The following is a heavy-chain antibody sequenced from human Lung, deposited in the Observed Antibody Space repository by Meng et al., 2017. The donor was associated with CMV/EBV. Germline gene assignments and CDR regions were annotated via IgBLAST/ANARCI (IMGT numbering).Heavy chain of an antibody. V-gene: IGHV1-18*01. J-gene: IGHJ6*02. Sequence: SXXVSCKASGYTFTTYSITWVRQAPGQGLEWMGWISPYNGNTEYAQKFQGRVTMTRDTSISTAYMELSRLRSDDAAVYYCARVRSRGMDVWGQGTTVTVSS. CDR3: ARVRSRGMDV. CDR1: GYTFTTYS. CDR2: ISPYNGNT. D-gene: IGHD3-16*01.